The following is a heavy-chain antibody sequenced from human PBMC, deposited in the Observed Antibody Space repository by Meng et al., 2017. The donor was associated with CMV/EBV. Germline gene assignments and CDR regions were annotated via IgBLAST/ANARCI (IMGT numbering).Heavy chain of an antibody. J-gene: IGHJ6*02. Sequence: GESLKISCAASGFTFSSYGMHWVRQAPGKGLEWVAFIRYDGSNKYYADSVKGRFTISRDNSKNTLYLQMNSLRSEDTAVYYCAVPDTNSSTPNYYYYGMDVWGQGTTVTVSS. D-gene: IGHD6-13*01. V-gene: IGHV3-30*02. CDR1: GFTFSSYG. CDR2: IRYDGSNK. CDR3: AVPDTNSSTPNYYYYGMDV.